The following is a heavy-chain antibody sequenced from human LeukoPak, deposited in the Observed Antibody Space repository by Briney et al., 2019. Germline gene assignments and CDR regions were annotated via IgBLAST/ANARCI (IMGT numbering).Heavy chain of an antibody. CDR3: AAFPAGGYCSGGSRRRWFDP. V-gene: IGHV1-58*01. J-gene: IGHJ5*02. CDR1: GFTFTSSA. Sequence: GASVMVSCKASGFTFTSSAVQWVRQARGQRLEWIGWIVVGSGNTNYAQKFQERVTITRDMSTSTAYMELSSLRSEDTAVYYCAAFPAGGYCSGGSRRRWFDPWGQGTLVTVSS. D-gene: IGHD2-15*01. CDR2: IVVGSGNT.